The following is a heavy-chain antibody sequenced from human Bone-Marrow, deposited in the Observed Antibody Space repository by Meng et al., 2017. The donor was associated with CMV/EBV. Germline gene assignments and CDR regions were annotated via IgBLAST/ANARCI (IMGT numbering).Heavy chain of an antibody. CDR2: IRYDGSNK. CDR1: GFTFSSYG. CDR3: TRRFFYYDFWSGYYANYFDP. Sequence: GESLKISCAASGFTFSSYGMHWVRQAPGKGLEWVAFIRYDGSNKYYADSVKGRFTISRDNAKDSLYLQMNRLRVEDTAVYYCTRRFFYYDFWSGYYANYFDPWGQGTLVTVPS. V-gene: IGHV3-30*02. J-gene: IGHJ5*02. D-gene: IGHD3-3*01.